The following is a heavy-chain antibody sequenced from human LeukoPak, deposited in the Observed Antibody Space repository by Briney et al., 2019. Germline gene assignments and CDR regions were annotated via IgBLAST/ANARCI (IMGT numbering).Heavy chain of an antibody. D-gene: IGHD5-18*01. CDR2: ISGSGGST. V-gene: IGHV3-23*01. J-gene: IGHJ4*02. CDR1: GFTFSSYA. Sequence: GGSLRLSCAASGFTFSSYAMSWVRQAPGKGLEWVSAISGSGGSTYYADSVKGRFTISRDNSKNTLYLQMNSLRAEDTAIYYCAKGYTAMVINYFDYWGQGTLVTVSS. CDR3: AKGYTAMVINYFDY.